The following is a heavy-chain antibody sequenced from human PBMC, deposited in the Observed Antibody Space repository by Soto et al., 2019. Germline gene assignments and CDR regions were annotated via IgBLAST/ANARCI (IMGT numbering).Heavy chain of an antibody. CDR3: ARHRDGYNYFYYYYGMDV. J-gene: IGHJ6*02. V-gene: IGHV3-53*01. D-gene: IGHD5-12*01. CDR2: IYSGGST. CDR1: GFTVSSNY. Sequence: GGSLRLSCAASGFTVSSNYMSWVRQAPGKGLEWVSVIYSGGSTYYADSVKGRFTISRDNSKNTLYLQMNSLRAEDTAVYYCARHRDGYNYFYYYYGMDVWGQGTTVTVSS.